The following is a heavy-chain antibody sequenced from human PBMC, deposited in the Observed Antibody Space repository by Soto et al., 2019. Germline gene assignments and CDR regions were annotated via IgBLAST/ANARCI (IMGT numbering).Heavy chain of an antibody. D-gene: IGHD7-27*01. Sequence: PSETLSLTCTVSGGSISSGGYYWSWIRQHPGKGLEWIGYIYYSGSTNYNPSLKSRVTMSVDTSKNQFSLNLTSLTASDTAIYYCTRANWYSEYWGQGTLVTVSS. CDR1: GGSISSGGYY. CDR3: TRANWYSEY. V-gene: IGHV4-61*08. J-gene: IGHJ4*02. CDR2: IYYSGST.